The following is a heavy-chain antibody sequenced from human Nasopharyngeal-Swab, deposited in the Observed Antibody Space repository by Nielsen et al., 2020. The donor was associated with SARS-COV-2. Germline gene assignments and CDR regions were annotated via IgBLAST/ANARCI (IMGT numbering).Heavy chain of an antibody. D-gene: IGHD2-21*01. Sequence: PGKGLEWVAVISYDGGNKYYADSVKGRFTISRDNSKNTLYLQMNSLRAEDTAVYYCAKDQSINWFDPWGQGTLVTVSS. CDR2: ISYDGGNK. CDR3: AKDQSINWFDP. J-gene: IGHJ5*02. V-gene: IGHV3-30*18.